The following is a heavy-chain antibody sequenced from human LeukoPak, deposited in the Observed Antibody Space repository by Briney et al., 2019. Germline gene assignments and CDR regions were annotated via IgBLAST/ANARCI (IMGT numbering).Heavy chain of an antibody. D-gene: IGHD2-15*01. V-gene: IGHV5-51*01. Sequence: GESLKIPWKATGYLFASYWIGWVRQIPGRGLEWMGIINPIDSDTRYSPSFEGQVTFSVDESSNTAFLQWSSLRASDTAIYFCARQKYCSGASCVVVTDAFEYWGQGTQVIVSS. CDR1: GYLFASYW. J-gene: IGHJ4*02. CDR2: INPIDSDT. CDR3: ARQKYCSGASCVVVTDAFEY.